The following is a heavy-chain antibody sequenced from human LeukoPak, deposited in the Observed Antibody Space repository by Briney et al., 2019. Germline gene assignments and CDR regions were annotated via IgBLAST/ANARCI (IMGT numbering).Heavy chain of an antibody. Sequence: GGSLRLSCVASGFTFGKYWMSWVRQAPGKGLEWVANIKLDGSEKNYVDSVKGRFTISGDNTKNSLYLQMNSLRAEDTAVFYCARDQYDTWSRRGNFDSWGQGTLVIVSS. D-gene: IGHD3-3*01. V-gene: IGHV3-7*03. J-gene: IGHJ4*02. CDR3: ARDQYDTWSRRGNFDS. CDR1: GFTFGKYW. CDR2: IKLDGSEK.